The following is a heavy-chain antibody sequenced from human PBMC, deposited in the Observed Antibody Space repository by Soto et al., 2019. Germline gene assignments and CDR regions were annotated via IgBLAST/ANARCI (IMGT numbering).Heavy chain of an antibody. J-gene: IGHJ4*02. V-gene: IGHV3-66*01. CDR1: GFTVRSNY. CDR2: IDSDGDT. CDR3: ARGHYTSPPGYFDN. D-gene: IGHD2-2*02. Sequence: EVQLVESGGGLVQPGGSLRLSCATSGFTVRSNYMSWVRQAPGKGLEWVSLIDSDGDTYYADSVKGRFTISRDNSKNTLYLQMNSLRAEDTAVYYCARGHYTSPPGYFDNWGQGTLVTVSS.